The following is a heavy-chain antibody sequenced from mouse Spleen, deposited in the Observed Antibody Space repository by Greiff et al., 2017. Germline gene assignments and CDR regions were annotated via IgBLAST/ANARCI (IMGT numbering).Heavy chain of an antibody. Sequence: EVQLQQSGPELVKPGASVKMSCKASGYTFTDYNMHWVKQSHGKSLDWIGYINPNNGGTSYNQKFKGKATLTVNKSSSTAYMELRSLTSEDSAVYYCAREGWLLENYFDYWGQGTTLTVSS. CDR2: INPNNGGT. CDR1: GYTFTDYN. CDR3: AREGWLLENYFDY. J-gene: IGHJ2*01. D-gene: IGHD2-3*01. V-gene: IGHV1-22*01.